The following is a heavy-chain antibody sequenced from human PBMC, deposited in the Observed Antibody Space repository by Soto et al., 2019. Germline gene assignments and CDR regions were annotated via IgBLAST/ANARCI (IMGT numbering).Heavy chain of an antibody. CDR3: AGEMWSSGTHVGGLDY. Sequence: QVQLVESGGGVVQPGRSLRLSCAASGFTFSTYTMHWVRQGPGKGLEWVASLTHDGITPHYADSVKGRFTISRDNSKSTLFLQMSSLTTEDTAVYHCAGEMWSSGTHVGGLDYWGQGTLVTVSS. CDR1: GFTFSTYT. V-gene: IGHV3-30*14. D-gene: IGHD1-26*01. CDR2: LTHDGITP. J-gene: IGHJ4*02.